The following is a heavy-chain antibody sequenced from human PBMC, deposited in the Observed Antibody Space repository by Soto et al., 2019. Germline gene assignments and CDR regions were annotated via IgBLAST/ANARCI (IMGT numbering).Heavy chain of an antibody. V-gene: IGHV3-23*01. CDR2: ITGSGGST. D-gene: IGHD6-13*01. CDR1: GFTFSSYA. CDR3: AKVTAAAGTPLY. J-gene: IGHJ4*02. Sequence: GGSLRLSCAASGFTFSSYAMSWVRQAPGKGLEWVSAITGSGGSTYYADSVKGRFTISRDNSKNTLYLQMNSLRAEDTAVYYCAKVTAAAGTPLYWGQGTLVTVSS.